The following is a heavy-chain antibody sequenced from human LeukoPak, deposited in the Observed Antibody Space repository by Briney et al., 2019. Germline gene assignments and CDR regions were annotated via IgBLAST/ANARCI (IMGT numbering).Heavy chain of an antibody. CDR3: SRGRNYFDF. V-gene: IGHV3-49*04. CDR1: GCAFGDYG. J-gene: IGHJ4*02. Sequence: GGSLRLSCTASGCAFGDYGVTWVRQAPGKGLEWVGSIRSSAYGGTTEYAAPVKGRFTISRDGAKSIAYLQMNSLKTEDTAVYYCSRGRNYFDFWGQGTLVTVSS. CDR2: IRSSAYGGTT.